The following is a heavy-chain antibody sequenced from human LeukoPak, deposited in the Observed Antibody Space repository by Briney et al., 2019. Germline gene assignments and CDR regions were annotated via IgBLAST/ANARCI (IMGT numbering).Heavy chain of an antibody. CDR2: IWNDGNKK. Sequence: GGSLRLSYAASGFTFSSLGMNWVRQAPGKGLEWVAVIWNDGNKKYYADSVKGRFTISRDNSKNTLYLQMNSLRAEDTAVYYCARISGVYYNDYWGQGTLVTVSS. D-gene: IGHD3-10*01. CDR3: ARISGVYYNDY. J-gene: IGHJ4*02. V-gene: IGHV3-33*01. CDR1: GFTFSSLG.